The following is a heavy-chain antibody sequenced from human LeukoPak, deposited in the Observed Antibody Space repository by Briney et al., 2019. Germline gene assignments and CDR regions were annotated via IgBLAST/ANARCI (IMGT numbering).Heavy chain of an antibody. D-gene: IGHD3-3*01. V-gene: IGHV3-30*04. CDR3: ARVSGSDV. CDR1: GFTFSSYA. Sequence: HPGGSLRLSCAASGFTFSSYAMHWVRQAPGKGLEWVAVISYDGSNKYYADSVKGRFTISRDNSKNTLYLQMNSPRAEDTAVYYCARVSGSDVWGQGTTVTVSS. J-gene: IGHJ6*02. CDR2: ISYDGSNK.